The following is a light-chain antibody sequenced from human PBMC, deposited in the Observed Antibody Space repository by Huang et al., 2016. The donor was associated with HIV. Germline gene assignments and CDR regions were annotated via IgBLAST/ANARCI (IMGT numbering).Light chain of an antibody. CDR1: QDINGD. Sequence: DIQMTQSPASLSVSIGDRVTIICQADQDINGDLTWYQQAPGKAPKLLISDASYLATGVPSRFSASGYGTGFSLTITSLQPEDIGTYYCQQFHDLYTFGQGTNLEIK. CDR2: DAS. V-gene: IGKV1-33*01. CDR3: QQFHDLYT. J-gene: IGKJ2*01.